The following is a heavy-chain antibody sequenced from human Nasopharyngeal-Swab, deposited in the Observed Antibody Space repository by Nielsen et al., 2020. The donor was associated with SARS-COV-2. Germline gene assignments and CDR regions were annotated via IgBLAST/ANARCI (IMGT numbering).Heavy chain of an antibody. CDR3: ARVRFDWPYVADAFDI. V-gene: IGHV3-33*01. D-gene: IGHD3-9*01. J-gene: IGHJ3*02. Sequence: GESLKISCAASGFTFSSYGMHWVRQAPGKGLEWVAVIWYDGSNKYYADSVKGRFTISRDNSKNKLYLQMNSLRAEDTAVYYCARVRFDWPYVADAFDIWGQGTMVTVSS. CDR1: GFTFSSYG. CDR2: IWYDGSNK.